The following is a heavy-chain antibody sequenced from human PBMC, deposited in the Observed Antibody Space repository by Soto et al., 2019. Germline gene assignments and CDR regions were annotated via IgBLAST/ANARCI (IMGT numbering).Heavy chain of an antibody. Sequence: SVKVSCKASGGTFSSYAISWVRQAPGQGLEWMGGIIPIFGTANYAQKFQGRVTITADESTSTAYMELSSLRSEDTAVYYCARGGGDSSGYYIFDYWGQGXLVTVSS. J-gene: IGHJ4*02. CDR2: IIPIFGTA. CDR1: GGTFSSYA. CDR3: ARGGGDSSGYYIFDY. V-gene: IGHV1-69*13. D-gene: IGHD3-22*01.